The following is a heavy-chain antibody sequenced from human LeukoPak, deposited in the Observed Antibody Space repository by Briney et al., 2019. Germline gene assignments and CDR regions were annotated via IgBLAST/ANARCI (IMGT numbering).Heavy chain of an antibody. Sequence: GGSLRLSCVASGFTVSGVYMSWVRQAPGKGLEWVSAISGSGGSTYYADSVKGRFTISRDNSKNTLYLQMNSLRAEDTAVYYCAKGLVLAWFDPWGQGTLVTVSS. J-gene: IGHJ5*02. V-gene: IGHV3-23*01. CDR3: AKGLVLAWFDP. D-gene: IGHD6-6*01. CDR1: GFTVSGVY. CDR2: ISGSGGST.